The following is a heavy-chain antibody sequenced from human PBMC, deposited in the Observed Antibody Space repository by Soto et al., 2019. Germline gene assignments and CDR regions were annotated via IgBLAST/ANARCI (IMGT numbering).Heavy chain of an antibody. CDR3: ASVSGGSYFPYYYYGMDV. D-gene: IGHD6-19*01. CDR2: IIPIFGTA. CDR1: GGTFSSYA. J-gene: IGHJ6*02. Sequence: GASVKVSCKASGGTFSSYAISWVRQAPGQGLEWMGGIIPIFGTANHAQKFQGRVTITADESTSTAYMELSSLRSEDTAVHYCASVSGGSYFPYYYYGMDVWGQGTTVTVSS. V-gene: IGHV1-69*13.